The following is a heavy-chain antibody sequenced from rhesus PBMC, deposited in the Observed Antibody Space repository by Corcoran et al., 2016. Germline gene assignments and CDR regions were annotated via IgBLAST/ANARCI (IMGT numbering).Heavy chain of an antibody. CDR2: MGGKHGLT. CDR1: RGSIGVYY. J-gene: IGHJ1*01. V-gene: IGHV4-165*01. Sequence: QVHLQESGPGLVKPSETLSLTCAVFRGSIGVYYWSWIRQVPGKGLEWIGYMGGKHGLTDYNASLRGRVSIATDTSKNQFSLERRSVTAADTALYYCARAGPYSDHAESFELWGRGAQVIVSS. D-gene: IGHD5-24*01. CDR3: ARAGPYSDHAESFEL.